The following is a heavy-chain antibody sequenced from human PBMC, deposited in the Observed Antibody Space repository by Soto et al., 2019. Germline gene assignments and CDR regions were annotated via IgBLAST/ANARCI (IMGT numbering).Heavy chain of an antibody. CDR3: AASIFYYGMDV. CDR2: IYSGDSDT. J-gene: IGHJ6*02. V-gene: IGHV5-51*01. CDR1: GYTFTNYW. Sequence: EVQLVQSGAEVKKPGESLKISCKGSGYTFTNYWIGWVRQMPGKGLEWMGIIYSGDSDTKYNPSFQGQVTISADKSITTTYLRWTSLKASDTAIYYCAASIFYYGMDVWGQGTTVTVSS.